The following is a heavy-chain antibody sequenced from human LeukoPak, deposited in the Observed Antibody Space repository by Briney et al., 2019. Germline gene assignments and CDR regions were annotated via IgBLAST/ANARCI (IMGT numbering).Heavy chain of an antibody. CDR3: VRLRRNSDTSGYFYYYDY. V-gene: IGHV3-21*01. D-gene: IGHD3-22*01. J-gene: IGHJ4*02. CDR2: INKGATHM. CDR1: QFSFSSYS. Sequence: GGSLTLSCAASQFSFSSYSFNWVRQAPGQGLEWVSSINKGATHMYYADPMRGRFTVSRDDAKNSLYLQMNSLRAEDTAVYYCVRLRRNSDTSGYFYYYDYWGRGTLVTVSS.